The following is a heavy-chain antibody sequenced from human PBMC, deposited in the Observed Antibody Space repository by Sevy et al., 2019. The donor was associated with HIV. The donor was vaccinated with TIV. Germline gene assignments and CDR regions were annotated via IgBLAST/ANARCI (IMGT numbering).Heavy chain of an antibody. J-gene: IGHJ6*02. CDR1: GGTFSSYA. Sequence: ASVMVSCKASGGTFSSYAISWVRQAPGQGLEWMGGIIPIFGTANYAQKFQGRVTITADESTSTAYMELSSLRSEDTAVYYCARDRMTTVTTNYYYGMDVWGQGTTVTVSS. V-gene: IGHV1-69*13. CDR3: ARDRMTTVTTNYYYGMDV. CDR2: IIPIFGTA. D-gene: IGHD4-17*01.